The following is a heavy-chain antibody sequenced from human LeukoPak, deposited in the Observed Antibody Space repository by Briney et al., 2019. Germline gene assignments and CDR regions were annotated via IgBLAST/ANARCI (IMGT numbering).Heavy chain of an antibody. J-gene: IGHJ4*02. V-gene: IGHV3-30*03. D-gene: IGHD2-2*01. Sequence: GGSLRLSCAASGFIFSRNGMHWARQAPGKGLEWVAVISYDGSNKYYADFVKGRFTISRGNAKSSFYLQMNSLTAGDTAVYYCARGFFCSPDSCYLNGELDCWGRGTLVTVSS. CDR1: GFIFSRNG. CDR2: ISYDGSNK. CDR3: ARGFFCSPDSCYLNGELDC.